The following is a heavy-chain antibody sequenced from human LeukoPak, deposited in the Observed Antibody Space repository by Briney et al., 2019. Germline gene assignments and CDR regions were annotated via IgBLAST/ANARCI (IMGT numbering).Heavy chain of an antibody. CDR2: INTDGSST. J-gene: IGHJ4*02. CDR1: GFTFSSYA. D-gene: IGHD3-3*01. Sequence: GGSLRLSCAASGFTFSSYAMSWVRQAPGKGLEWVSRINTDGSSTSYADSVKGRFTISRDNAKNTLYLQMNSLRAEDTAVYYCARRARITIFGVVTPPDYWGQGTLVTVSS. CDR3: ARRARITIFGVVTPPDY. V-gene: IGHV3-74*01.